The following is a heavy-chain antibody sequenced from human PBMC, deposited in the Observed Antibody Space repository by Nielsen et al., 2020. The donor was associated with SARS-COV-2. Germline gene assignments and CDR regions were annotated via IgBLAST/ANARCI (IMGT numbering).Heavy chain of an antibody. Sequence: ASVKVSCKASGYTFTSYGISWARQAPGQGLEWMGWISAYNGNTNYAQKLQGRVTMTTDTSTSTAYMELRSLRSDDTAVYYCARDRANQEWWMSFDYWGQGTLVTVSS. V-gene: IGHV1-18*01. J-gene: IGHJ4*02. D-gene: IGHD2-15*01. CDR2: ISAYNGNT. CDR1: GYTFTSYG. CDR3: ARDRANQEWWMSFDY.